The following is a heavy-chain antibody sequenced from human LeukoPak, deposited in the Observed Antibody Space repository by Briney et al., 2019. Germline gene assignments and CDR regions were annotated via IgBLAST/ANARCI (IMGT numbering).Heavy chain of an antibody. J-gene: IGHJ4*02. D-gene: IGHD1-26*01. CDR1: GYTFSNYG. CDR2: ISGQTGKT. Sequence: ASVKVSCKASGYTFSNYGISWVRQATGRGLEWMGWISGQTGKTKQAQKFQGRITLTTDSATNTAYMELRSLASDDTAVYYCARDLAFPGSYGSAEFYFDFWGQGALVTVSS. CDR3: ARDLAFPGSYGSAEFYFDF. V-gene: IGHV1-18*01.